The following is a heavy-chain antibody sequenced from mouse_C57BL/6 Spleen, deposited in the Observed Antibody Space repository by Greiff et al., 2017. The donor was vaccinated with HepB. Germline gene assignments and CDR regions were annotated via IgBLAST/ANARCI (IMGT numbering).Heavy chain of an antibody. J-gene: IGHJ3*01. D-gene: IGHD2-4*01. CDR1: GYTFTDYN. CDR3: ARGYDYDGFAY. CDR2: INPNHGGT. Sequence: EVQLQQSGPELVKPGASVKIPCKASGYTFTDYNMDWVKQSHGKSLEWIGDINPNHGGTIYNQQFTGKATLTVDKSSSTAYMELRSLTSEDTAVYYCARGYDYDGFAYWGQGTLVTVSA. V-gene: IGHV1-18*01.